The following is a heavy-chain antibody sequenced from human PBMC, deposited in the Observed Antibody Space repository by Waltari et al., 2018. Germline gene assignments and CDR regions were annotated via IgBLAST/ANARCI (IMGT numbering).Heavy chain of an antibody. CDR3: VRLEDCTGPGGHCYSGDPFALDV. CDR1: GGSFSGYY. CDR2: INHAGYT. J-gene: IGHJ6*02. Sequence: QVQLQQWGAGLLQSSETLSLTCAVYGGSFSGYYWGWVRQPPGKGLEGIGEINHAGYTNHNPSLMSRVTMSADTSKSQFSLKLNSVTAADTAVYYCVRLEDCTGPGGHCYSGDPFALDVWGQGTTVTVSS. V-gene: IGHV4-34*02. D-gene: IGHD2-15*01.